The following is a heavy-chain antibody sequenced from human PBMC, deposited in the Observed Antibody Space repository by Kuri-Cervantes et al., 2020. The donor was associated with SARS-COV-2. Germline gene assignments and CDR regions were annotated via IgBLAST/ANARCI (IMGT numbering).Heavy chain of an antibody. J-gene: IGHJ6*02. CDR1: GYKFSKFG. D-gene: IGHD7-27*01. CDR3: ARTGDYYYGMDV. V-gene: IGHV1-18*01. Sequence: ASVKVSCKASGYKFSKFGMIWVRQAPGQGLEWLGWISADSGNTNYAQKLQGRVTMTTDTSTSTAYMELRSLRSDDTAVYYCARTGDYYYGMDVWGQGTTVTVSS. CDR2: ISADSGNT.